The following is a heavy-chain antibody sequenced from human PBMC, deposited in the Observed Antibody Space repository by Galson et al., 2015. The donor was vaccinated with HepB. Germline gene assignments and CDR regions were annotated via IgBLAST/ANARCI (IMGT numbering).Heavy chain of an antibody. J-gene: IGHJ4*02. D-gene: IGHD3-22*01. V-gene: IGHV6-1*01. CDR2: TSYRSKWYN. CDR1: GDSVSSNSAA. Sequence: CAISGDSVSSNSAAWNWIRQSPSRGLEWLGRTSYRSKWYNDYAVSVKSRITINPDTSKYQFSLKLSSVTAADTAVYYCARHDPGYYYDLVHRGQGTLVTVSS. CDR3: ARHDPGYYYDLVH.